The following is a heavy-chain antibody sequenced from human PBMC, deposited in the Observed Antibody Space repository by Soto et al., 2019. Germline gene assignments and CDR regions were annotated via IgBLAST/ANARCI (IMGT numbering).Heavy chain of an antibody. J-gene: IGHJ5*02. D-gene: IGHD6-13*01. CDR2: INAGNGNT. CDR1: GYTFTSYV. V-gene: IGHV1-3*01. CDR3: ARCSSSWLPWFDP. Sequence: GASVKVSCKASGYTFTSYVVHWVRQAPGQSLEWLGWINAGNGNTKYSQKFQGRVTITRDTSASTAYMELSSLRSEDTAVYYCARCSSSWLPWFDPWGPGTLVNVSS.